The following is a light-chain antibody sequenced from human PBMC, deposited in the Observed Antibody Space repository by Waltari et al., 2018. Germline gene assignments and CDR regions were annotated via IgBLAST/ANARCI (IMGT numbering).Light chain of an antibody. Sequence: QSALTQPASVSGSPGQSITISCTGTSSDVGAYNYVSWYQQHPGQAPKLMIYDVTSRPSGLANRFSGSKSGNTASLTISGLQAEDEADYYCSSYTSSSTPLVFGGGTKLTVL. CDR3: SSYTSSSTPLV. CDR2: DVT. V-gene: IGLV2-14*03. J-gene: IGLJ2*01. CDR1: SSDVGAYNY.